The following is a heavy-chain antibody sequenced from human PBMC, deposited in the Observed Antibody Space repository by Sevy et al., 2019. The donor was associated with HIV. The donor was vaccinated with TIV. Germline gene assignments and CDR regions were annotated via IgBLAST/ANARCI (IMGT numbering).Heavy chain of an antibody. Sequence: GGSLRLSCAASGFTFSGSAMHWVRQASGKGLQWVGRIRSKANSYPTAYAASVKGRFTISRDDSKNTAYLQMNSLKTEDTAVYYCTTSDSSGWYYFDYWGQGTLVTVSS. V-gene: IGHV3-73*01. CDR3: TTSDSSGWYYFDY. J-gene: IGHJ4*02. CDR1: GFTFSGSA. D-gene: IGHD6-19*01. CDR2: IRSKANSYPT.